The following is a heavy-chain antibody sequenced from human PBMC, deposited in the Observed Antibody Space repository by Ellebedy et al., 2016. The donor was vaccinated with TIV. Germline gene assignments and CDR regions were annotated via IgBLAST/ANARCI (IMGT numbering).Heavy chain of an antibody. D-gene: IGHD2-8*02. CDR3: AREKEEYWGYYYYMDV. J-gene: IGHJ6*03. Sequence: GESLKISXAASGFTFSSYAMHWVRQAPGKGLEWVAVISYDGSNKYYADSVKGRFTISRDNSKNTLYLQMNSLRAEDTAVSYCAREKEEYWGYYYYMDVWGKGTTVTVSS. CDR1: GFTFSSYA. CDR2: ISYDGSNK. V-gene: IGHV3-30-3*01.